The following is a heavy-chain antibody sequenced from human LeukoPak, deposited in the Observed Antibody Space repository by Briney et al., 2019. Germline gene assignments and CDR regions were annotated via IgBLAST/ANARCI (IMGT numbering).Heavy chain of an antibody. CDR1: GGSISSSSYY. J-gene: IGHJ6*03. D-gene: IGHD3-9*01. Sequence: SETLSLTCTVSGGSISSSSYYWGWIRQPPGKGLEWMVSIYYSGSTYYNPSLKSRVTISVDTSKNQFSLKLSSVTAADTAVYYCARIFRSSLYYMDVWGKGTTVTVSS. V-gene: IGHV4-39*01. CDR2: IYYSGST. CDR3: ARIFRSSLYYMDV.